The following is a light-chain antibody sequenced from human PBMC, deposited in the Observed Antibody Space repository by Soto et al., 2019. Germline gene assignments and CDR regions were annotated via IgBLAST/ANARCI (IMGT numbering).Light chain of an antibody. J-gene: IGKJ3*01. CDR2: RES. Sequence: EIVMTQSPATLSVSPGERATLSCRASQSVNSNLAWYQQKPGQAPRLLIYRESKRATDIPVRFSGSGSGTEFTLTISSLQSEDFAVYYCQQYNNWPMTFGPGTKVDIK. CDR3: QQYNNWPMT. CDR1: QSVNSN. V-gene: IGKV3-15*01.